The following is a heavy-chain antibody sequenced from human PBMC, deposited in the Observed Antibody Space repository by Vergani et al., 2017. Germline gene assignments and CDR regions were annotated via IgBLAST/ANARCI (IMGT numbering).Heavy chain of an antibody. D-gene: IGHD1-26*01. CDR3: ASRMNSGGSYYGGDAFDI. J-gene: IGHJ3*02. V-gene: IGHV4-34*01. CDR2: INHSGST. CDR1: GGSFSGYY. Sequence: QVQLQQWGAGLLKPSETLSLTCAVYGGSFSGYYWSWIRQPPGKGLEWIGEINHSGSTNYNPSRKSRVTISVDTSKNQFSLKLSSVTAADTAVYYCASRMNSGGSYYGGDAFDIWGQGTMVTVSS.